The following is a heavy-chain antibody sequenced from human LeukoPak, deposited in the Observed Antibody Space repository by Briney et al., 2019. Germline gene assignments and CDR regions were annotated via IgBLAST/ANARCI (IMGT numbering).Heavy chain of an antibody. J-gene: IGHJ4*02. CDR2: IRSKTYGRPT. Sequence: GGSLRLSCTTSGLTIGDDAVSWVRQAPGKGLEWVGFIRSKTYGRPTEYAASVKGRFTISRDDSKSIAYLQMNSLKTEDTAVYYCTRTYSSSWSWYFDYWGQGTLVTVSS. CDR3: TRTYSSSWSWYFDY. CDR1: GLTIGDDA. V-gene: IGHV3-49*04. D-gene: IGHD6-13*01.